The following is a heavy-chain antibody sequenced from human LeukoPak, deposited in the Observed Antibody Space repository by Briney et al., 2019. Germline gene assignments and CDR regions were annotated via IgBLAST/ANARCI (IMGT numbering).Heavy chain of an antibody. J-gene: IGHJ4*02. CDR1: GFTFSTYA. V-gene: IGHV3-23*01. CDR2: ISGSGANT. Sequence: GGSLRLSFAASGFTFSTYAMSSVRQAPGKELEWVSTISGSGANTYYADSVRGPFTISRDNSKNTLDLHMNSLRAEDKAVYYCEKERDGYTNTYYFDYWGQGTLVTVSS. CDR3: EKERDGYTNTYYFDY. D-gene: IGHD3-16*01.